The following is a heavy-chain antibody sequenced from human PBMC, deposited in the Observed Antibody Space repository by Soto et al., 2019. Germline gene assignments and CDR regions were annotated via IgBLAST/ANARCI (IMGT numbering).Heavy chain of an antibody. V-gene: IGHV1-69-2*01. CDR2: VDPADGET. D-gene: IGHD6-6*01. CDR1: GYIFTDYY. CDR3: ATASSIAGRLWYFDL. J-gene: IGHJ2*01. Sequence: EVQLVQSGAEVKKPGATVKISCKVSGYIFTDYYMYWVQQAPGKGLEWMGFVDPADGETIYAEKFQGRVTITADTSTDTGYMEMSGLRSQDTAVYYCATASSIAGRLWYFDLWGRGTLVTVSS.